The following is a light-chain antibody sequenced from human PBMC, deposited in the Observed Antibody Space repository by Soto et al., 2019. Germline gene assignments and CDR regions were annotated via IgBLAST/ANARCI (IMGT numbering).Light chain of an antibody. J-gene: IGKJ4*01. CDR3: QQSYSTPLT. V-gene: IGKV1-39*01. CDR2: AAS. Sequence: DIQMTQSPSSLSASVGDRVTITCRTSQSISSYLNWYQQKPGKAPKLLIYAASSLQSGVPSRFSGSGSGTDFTLTISSLQPEDFATYYCQQSYSTPLTFRAFTKVDI. CDR1: QSISSY.